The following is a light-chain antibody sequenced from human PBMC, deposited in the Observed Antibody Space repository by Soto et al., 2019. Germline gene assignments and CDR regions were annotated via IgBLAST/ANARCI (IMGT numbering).Light chain of an antibody. CDR3: NELTKSPSIP. J-gene: IGKJ5*01. CDR2: DAS. V-gene: IGKV3D-15*01. Sequence: PGERATLSCRASQIILSNLAWYQQKPGQARRLLIYDASSRATGIPARFSGSGSGTEFTRTISSLWAGDSAGYYGNELTKSPSIPFGQGRRL. CDR1: QIILSN.